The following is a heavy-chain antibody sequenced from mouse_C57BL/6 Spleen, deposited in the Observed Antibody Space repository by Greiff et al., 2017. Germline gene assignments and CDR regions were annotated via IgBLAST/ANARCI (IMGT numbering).Heavy chain of an antibody. CDR1: GYSITSGYY. Sequence: EVHLVESGPGLVKPSQSLSLTCSVTGYSITSGYYWNWIRQFPGNKLEWMGYISYDGSNNYNPSLKNRISITRDTSKNQFFLKLNSVTTDDTATYYCARGGWLLPFDYWGQGTTLTVSS. CDR3: ARGGWLLPFDY. CDR2: ISYDGSN. D-gene: IGHD2-3*01. J-gene: IGHJ2*01. V-gene: IGHV3-6*01.